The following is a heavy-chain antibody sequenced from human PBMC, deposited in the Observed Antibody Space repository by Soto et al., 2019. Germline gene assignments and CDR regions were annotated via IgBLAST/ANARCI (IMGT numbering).Heavy chain of an antibody. CDR2: IYPSDSDT. D-gene: IGHD3-16*02. J-gene: IGHJ3*01. CDR1: GYRFTSQW. CDR3: AVELSTAFDV. Sequence: PGESLKISCKVSGYRFTSQWIGWVRQRPGKGLEWMGIIYPSDSDTRYSPSFQGQVTISADKSISTAYLQWSSLRASDTAMYYCAVELSTAFDVWGQGXLVTV. V-gene: IGHV5-51*01.